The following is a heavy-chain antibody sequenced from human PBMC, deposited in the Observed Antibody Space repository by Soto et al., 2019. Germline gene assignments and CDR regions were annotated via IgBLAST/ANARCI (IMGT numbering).Heavy chain of an antibody. Sequence: SETLSLTCAVYGGSFSGYYWSWIRQPPGKGLEWIGEINHSGTTNYNPSLKSRITISVDTSKNQFSLKRSSVTAADTAVYYCARGYGYYYYYYMDVWGKGTTVTVSS. CDR1: GGSFSGYY. CDR2: INHSGTT. D-gene: IGHD3-10*01. CDR3: ARGYGYYYYYYMDV. J-gene: IGHJ6*03. V-gene: IGHV4-34*01.